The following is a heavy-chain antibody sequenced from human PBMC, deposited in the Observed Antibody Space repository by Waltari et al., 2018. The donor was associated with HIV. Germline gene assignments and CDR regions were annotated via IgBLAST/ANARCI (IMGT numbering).Heavy chain of an antibody. D-gene: IGHD5-12*01. CDR2: RNPNSGHK. J-gene: IGHJ4*02. Sequence: QVQLVQSGAEVKELGTSVRVSCKASGYTFIGYDIHWVRQAAGQGLEWMGWRNPNSGHKGYEQSFQGRVIMTRNISIDTAYMELTSLKFEDTAVYFCARSRSGGFAPRFDYWGQGALVTVSS. CDR3: ARSRSGGFAPRFDY. V-gene: IGHV1-8*01. CDR1: GYTFIGYD.